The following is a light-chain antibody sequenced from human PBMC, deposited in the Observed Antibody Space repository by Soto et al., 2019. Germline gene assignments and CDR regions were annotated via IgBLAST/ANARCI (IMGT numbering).Light chain of an antibody. CDR1: SSDVGGYNY. V-gene: IGLV2-14*01. Sequence: QAVVTQPASVSGSPGQSITISCTGTSSDVGGYNYVSWYQQHPGKAPKLIIYEVSNRPSGVSNRFSGSKSGNTASLTISGLQAEDEADYYCNSYTSKSTGVFGTETKLTVL. CDR2: EVS. J-gene: IGLJ1*01. CDR3: NSYTSKSTGV.